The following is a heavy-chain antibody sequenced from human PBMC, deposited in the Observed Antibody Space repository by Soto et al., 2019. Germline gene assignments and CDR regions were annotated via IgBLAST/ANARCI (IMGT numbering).Heavy chain of an antibody. CDR3: AIYDSSGSRGFQH. Sequence: SETLSLTCTVSGGSISSSGYYWSWIRQHPGKGLEWIGYIYYSGSTYYNPSLKSRVTISVDTSKNQFSLKLSSVTAADTAVYYCAIYDSSGSRGFQHWGQGTLVTVSS. D-gene: IGHD3-22*01. CDR1: GGSISSSGYY. J-gene: IGHJ1*01. V-gene: IGHV4-31*03. CDR2: IYYSGST.